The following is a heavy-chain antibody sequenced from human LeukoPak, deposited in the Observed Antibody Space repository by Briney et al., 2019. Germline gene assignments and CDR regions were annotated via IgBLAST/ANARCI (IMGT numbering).Heavy chain of an antibody. J-gene: IGHJ6*03. CDR3: ARALVFGRKPQLYYYYYYMDV. V-gene: IGHV3-7*01. CDR1: GFTFSSYA. CDR2: IKQDGSEK. D-gene: IGHD3-10*02. Sequence: PGGSLRLSCAASGFTFSSYAMNWVRQAPGKGLEWVANIKQDGSEKYYVDSVKGRLAISRDNAKNSLYLQMNSLRAEDTAVYYCARALVFGRKPQLYYYYYYMDVWGKGTTVTVSS.